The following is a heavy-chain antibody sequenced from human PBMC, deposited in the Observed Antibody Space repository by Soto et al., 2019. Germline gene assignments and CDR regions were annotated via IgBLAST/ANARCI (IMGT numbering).Heavy chain of an antibody. D-gene: IGHD3-10*01. V-gene: IGHV4-31*03. CDR1: GGSISSGGYY. J-gene: IGHJ6*02. CDR3: ARGWAYYYGSGSYGMDV. Sequence: QVQLQESGPGLVKPSQTLSLTCTVSGGSISSGGYYWSWIRQHPGKGLEWIGYIYYSGSTYYNPSLKSRVIISVDTSKNQFSLKLSSVTAADTAVYYCARGWAYYYGSGSYGMDVWGQGTTVTVSS. CDR2: IYYSGST.